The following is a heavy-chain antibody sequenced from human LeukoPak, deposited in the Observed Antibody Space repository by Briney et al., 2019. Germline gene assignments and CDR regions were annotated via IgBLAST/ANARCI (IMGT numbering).Heavy chain of an antibody. D-gene: IGHD3-9*01. J-gene: IGHJ4*02. Sequence: PGRSLRLSCAASGFTFSSYSMNWVRQAPGKGLEWVSSISSSSSYIYYADSVKGRFTISRDNAKNSLYLQMNSLRAEDTAVYYCARWSYDILTGYSIDYWGQGTLVTVSS. CDR3: ARWSYDILTGYSIDY. V-gene: IGHV3-21*01. CDR2: ISSSSSYI. CDR1: GFTFSSYS.